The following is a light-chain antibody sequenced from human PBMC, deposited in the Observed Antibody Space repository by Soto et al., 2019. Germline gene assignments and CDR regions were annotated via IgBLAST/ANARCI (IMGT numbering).Light chain of an antibody. CDR2: AAS. Sequence: DIQMTQSLSSLSASVGDRVTITCRASQSISSYLNWYQQKPGKAPKLLIYAASSLQSGVPSRFSGSGSGTDFTLTISSLQPDDFATYYCQQSYRTPYTFGQGTKLEIK. V-gene: IGKV1-39*01. J-gene: IGKJ2*01. CDR1: QSISSY. CDR3: QQSYRTPYT.